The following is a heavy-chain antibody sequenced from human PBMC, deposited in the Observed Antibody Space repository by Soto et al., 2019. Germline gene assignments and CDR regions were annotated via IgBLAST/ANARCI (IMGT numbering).Heavy chain of an antibody. D-gene: IGHD3-22*01. J-gene: IGHJ4*02. V-gene: IGHV3-53*01. CDR3: ARTPVDYYYDSSGYGPFDY. Sequence: LILFCAASGFTVCSNYMSWVRQAPVKGLEWVSVIYSGGSTYYADSVKGRFTISRDNSKNTLYLQTNSLRAEDTAVYYCARTPVDYYYDSSGYGPFDYWGQGTLVTVSS. CDR1: GFTVCSNY. CDR2: IYSGGST.